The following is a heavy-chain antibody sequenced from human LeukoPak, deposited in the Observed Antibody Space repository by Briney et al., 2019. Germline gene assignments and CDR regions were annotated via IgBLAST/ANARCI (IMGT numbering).Heavy chain of an antibody. Sequence: GGSLRLSCVASGFTFGSYAMNWVRQAPGKGLEWVSGINSSGGSTYYADSVKGRFTISRDNSKNTLYLQMNSLRAEDTGVYYCAKTTLTTALDARGVDYWGQGTLVTVSS. CDR2: INSSGGST. J-gene: IGHJ4*02. V-gene: IGHV3-23*01. CDR1: GFTFGSYA. CDR3: AKTTLTTALDARGVDY. D-gene: IGHD4-11*01.